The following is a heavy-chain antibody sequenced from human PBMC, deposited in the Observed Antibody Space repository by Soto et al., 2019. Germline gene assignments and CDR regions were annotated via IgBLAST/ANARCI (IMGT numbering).Heavy chain of an antibody. CDR2: IYYSGST. J-gene: IGHJ6*02. CDR3: AREGYSGYDSYYYGMDV. Sequence: QVQLQESGPGLVKPSQTLSLTCTVSGGSISSGGYYWSWIRQHPGKGLEWIGYIYYSGSTYYNPSLKGRVTISVDTSKNQFSLKLSSVTAADTAVYYCAREGYSGYDSYYYGMDVWGQGTTVTVSS. CDR1: GGSISSGGYY. V-gene: IGHV4-31*03. D-gene: IGHD5-12*01.